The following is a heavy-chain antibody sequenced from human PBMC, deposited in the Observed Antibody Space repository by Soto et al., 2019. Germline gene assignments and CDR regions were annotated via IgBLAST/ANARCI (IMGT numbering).Heavy chain of an antibody. Sequence: GASVKVSCKASGYTFTSYGISWVRQAPGQGLEWMGWISAYNGNTNYAQKLQGRVTMTTDTSTSTAYMELRSLRSDDTAVYYCARDTSSTIFGVAPGWFVPWGQGTLVTVSS. J-gene: IGHJ5*02. CDR3: ARDTSSTIFGVAPGWFVP. CDR2: ISAYNGNT. V-gene: IGHV1-18*01. CDR1: GYTFTSYG. D-gene: IGHD3-3*01.